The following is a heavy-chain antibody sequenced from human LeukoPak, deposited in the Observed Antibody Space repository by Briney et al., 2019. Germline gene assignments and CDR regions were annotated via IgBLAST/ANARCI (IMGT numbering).Heavy chain of an antibody. V-gene: IGHV3-23*01. CDR2: ISGSGGST. CDR3: AKDHFDGTTAWYYYGMDV. D-gene: IGHD1-1*01. CDR1: GFTFSTYA. J-gene: IGHJ6*02. Sequence: GGSLRLSCAASGFTFSTYAMSWVRQAPGKGLEWVSAISGSGGSTYYADSVKGRFTISRDNSKNTLYLQMNSLRAEDTAVYYCAKDHFDGTTAWYYYGMDVWGQGTTVTVSS.